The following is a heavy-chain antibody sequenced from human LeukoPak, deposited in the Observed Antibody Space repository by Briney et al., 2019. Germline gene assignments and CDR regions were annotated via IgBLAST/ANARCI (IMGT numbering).Heavy chain of an antibody. D-gene: IGHD6-13*01. Sequence: PGGSLRLFCAASGFTFSSYSMNWVRQAPGKGLEWVSSISSSSSYIYYADSVKGRFTISRDNAKNSLYLQMNSLRAEDTAVYYCARDPYSSSWSFGWFDPWGQGTLVTVSS. CDR1: GFTFSSYS. V-gene: IGHV3-21*01. J-gene: IGHJ5*02. CDR3: ARDPYSSSWSFGWFDP. CDR2: ISSSSSYI.